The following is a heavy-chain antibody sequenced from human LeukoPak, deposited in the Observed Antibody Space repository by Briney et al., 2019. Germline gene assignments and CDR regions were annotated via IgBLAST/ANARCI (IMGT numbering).Heavy chain of an antibody. CDR3: ARVGTGYSYGYSDY. Sequence: PSETLSLTCTVSGGSISSSSYYWGWIRQPPGKGLEWIGSIYYSGSTYYNPSLKSRVTISVDTSKNQFSLKLSSVTAADTAVYFCARVGTGYSYGYSDYWGQGTLVTVSS. D-gene: IGHD5-18*01. V-gene: IGHV4-39*07. J-gene: IGHJ4*02. CDR2: IYYSGST. CDR1: GGSISSSSYY.